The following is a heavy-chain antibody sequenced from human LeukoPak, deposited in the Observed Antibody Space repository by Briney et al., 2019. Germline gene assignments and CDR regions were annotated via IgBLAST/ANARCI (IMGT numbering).Heavy chain of an antibody. CDR2: ISAYNGNT. D-gene: IGHD2-2*01. V-gene: IGHV1-18*01. J-gene: IGHJ4*02. CDR3: ARAYPYCSSTSCPGGY. CDR1: GYTFTSYG. Sequence: ASVKVSCKASGYTFTSYGICWVRQAPGQGLEWMGWISAYNGNTNYAQKLQGRVTMTTDTSTSTAYMELRSLRSDDTAAYYCARAYPYCSSTSCPGGYWGQGTLVTVSS.